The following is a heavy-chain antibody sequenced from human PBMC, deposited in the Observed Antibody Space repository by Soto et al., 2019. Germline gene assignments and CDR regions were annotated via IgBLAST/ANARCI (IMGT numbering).Heavy chain of an antibody. CDR1: GFTFSSYG. CDR2: IWYDGSNK. V-gene: IGHV3-33*01. J-gene: IGHJ4*02. D-gene: IGHD6-19*01. Sequence: QVQLVESGGGVVQPGRSLRLSCAASGFTFSSYGMHWVRQAPGKGLEWAAVIWYDGSNKYYADSVKGRFTISRDNSKNTLYLQMNSLRAEDTAVYYCARDSSGWYYFDYWGQGTLVTVSS. CDR3: ARDSSGWYYFDY.